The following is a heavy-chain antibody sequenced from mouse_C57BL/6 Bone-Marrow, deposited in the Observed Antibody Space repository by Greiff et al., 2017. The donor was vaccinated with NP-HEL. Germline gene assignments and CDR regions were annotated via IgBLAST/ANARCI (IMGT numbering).Heavy chain of an antibody. CDR2: SRNKANDYTT. D-gene: IGHD3-1*01. Sequence: DVKLVESGGGLVQSGRSLRLSCATSGFTFSDFYMEWVRQAPGKGLEWIAASRNKANDYTTEYSASVKGRFIVSRDTSQSILYLQMNALRAEDTAIYYCARDVGGVWGQGTLVTVSA. CDR1: GFTFSDFY. V-gene: IGHV7-1*01. CDR3: ARDVGGV. J-gene: IGHJ3*01.